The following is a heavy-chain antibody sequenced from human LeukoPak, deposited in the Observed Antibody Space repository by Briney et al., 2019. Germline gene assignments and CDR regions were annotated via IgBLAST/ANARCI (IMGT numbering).Heavy chain of an antibody. V-gene: IGHV1-46*01. CDR1: GYTFTSYY. Sequence: ASVKVSCKASGYTFTSYYMHWVRQAPGQGLEWMGMVNPSGGSTSYAQKFQGRVTMTRDTSTSTVYMELSSLRSEDTAVYYCAGDPVMTTVTTTGALPDAFDIWGQGTMVTVSS. D-gene: IGHD4-17*01. J-gene: IGHJ3*02. CDR2: VNPSGGST. CDR3: AGDPVMTTVTTTGALPDAFDI.